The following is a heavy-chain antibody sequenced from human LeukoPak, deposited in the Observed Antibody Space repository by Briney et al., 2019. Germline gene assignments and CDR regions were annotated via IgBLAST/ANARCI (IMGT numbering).Heavy chain of an antibody. D-gene: IGHD1-26*01. V-gene: IGHV1-69*01. J-gene: IGHJ4*02. Sequence: GSSVKVSCKASGGTFSSYAISWVRQAPGQGLEWMGGIIPIFGTANYAQKFQGRVTITADGSTSTAYMELSSLRSEDTAVYYCAKDQRWESPHYLDSWGQGTLVTVSS. CDR1: GGTFSSYA. CDR3: AKDQRWESPHYLDS. CDR2: IIPIFGTA.